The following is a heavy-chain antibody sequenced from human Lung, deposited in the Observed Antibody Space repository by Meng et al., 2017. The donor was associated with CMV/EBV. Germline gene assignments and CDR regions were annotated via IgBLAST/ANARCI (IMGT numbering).Heavy chain of an antibody. Sequence: SETLSLXCTVSGDSITSSSYYWGWIRQPPGKGLEWIGSMYYSANTYYNPSLKSRVTISVDTSQNQFSLTLTSVTAADTAVYYCAFSSGADYGSGSRDYWGHGTLVTVSS. J-gene: IGHJ4*03. CDR2: MYYSANT. CDR3: AFSSGADYGSGSRDY. D-gene: IGHD3-10*01. CDR1: GDSITSSSYY. V-gene: IGHV4-39*01.